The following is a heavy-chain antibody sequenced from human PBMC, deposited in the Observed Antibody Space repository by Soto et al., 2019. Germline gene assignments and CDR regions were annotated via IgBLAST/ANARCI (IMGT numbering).Heavy chain of an antibody. V-gene: IGHV3-21*04. J-gene: IGHJ4*02. CDR2: ISSSSSST. CDR3: AKEFDY. CDR1: GFTFSSYS. Sequence: LRLSCAASGFTFSSYSMNWVRQAPGKGLEWVSSISSSSSSTYYADSVKGRFTISRDNAKNTLYLQMNSLRAEDTAVYYCAKEFDYWGQGTLVTVSS.